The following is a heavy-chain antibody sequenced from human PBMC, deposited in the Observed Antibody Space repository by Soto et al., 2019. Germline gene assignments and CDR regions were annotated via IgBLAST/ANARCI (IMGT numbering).Heavy chain of an antibody. CDR2: ISVYNGNT. D-gene: IGHD3-10*01. CDR1: GGTFSSYA. Sequence: WALVKVSCKASGGTFSSYAISWVRQAPGQGLEWMGWISVYNGNTKYAQKLQGRVSMTTDTSTSTAYMELRSLRSDDSAVYYCARSGRPGYYYYIMDVWGQGTTVTVS. V-gene: IGHV1-18*01. J-gene: IGHJ6*02. CDR3: ARSGRPGYYYYIMDV.